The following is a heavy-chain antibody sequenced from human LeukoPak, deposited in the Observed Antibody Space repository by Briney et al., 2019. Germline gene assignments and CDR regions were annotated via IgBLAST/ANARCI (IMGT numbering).Heavy chain of an antibody. D-gene: IGHD2-15*01. CDR3: ARGPVSGYCSGGSCSSFAF. J-gene: IGHJ4*02. V-gene: IGHV4-34*01. Sequence: SETLSLTCAVYGGSFSGYYWSWIRQPPGKGLEWIGEINHSGSTNYNPSLKSRVTISVDTSKDQFSLKLNSVTAADTAVYFCARGPVSGYCSGGSCSSFAFWGQGTLVTVSS. CDR1: GGSFSGYY. CDR2: INHSGST.